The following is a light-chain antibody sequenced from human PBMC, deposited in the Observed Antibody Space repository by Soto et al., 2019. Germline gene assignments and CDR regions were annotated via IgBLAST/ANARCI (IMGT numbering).Light chain of an antibody. J-gene: IGLJ2*01. V-gene: IGLV3-9*01. CDR2: RDS. CDR1: NIGSKN. Sequence: SSELTQPLSVSVALGQTARITCGGNNIGSKNVHWYQQKPGQAPVLVIYRDSNRPSGIPERFSGSNSGNTATLTISRAQAGDEADYYCQVWDSGTHVVFGGGTKLTVL. CDR3: QVWDSGTHVV.